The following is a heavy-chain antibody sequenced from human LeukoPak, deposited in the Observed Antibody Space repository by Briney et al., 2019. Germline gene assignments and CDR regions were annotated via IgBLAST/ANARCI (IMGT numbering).Heavy chain of an antibody. V-gene: IGHV3-33*01. CDR1: GFTFSDYA. CDR2: IRYDGSNK. Sequence: GRSLRLSCAASGFTFSDYAMHWVRQAPGKGLEWVADIRYDGSNKYDADSVKGRFTISRDNSKHMMYLQMNSLRAEDTAVYYCARDRFMVRGVMVGTFDLWGQGTMVTVSS. CDR3: ARDRFMVRGVMVGTFDL. D-gene: IGHD3-10*01. J-gene: IGHJ3*01.